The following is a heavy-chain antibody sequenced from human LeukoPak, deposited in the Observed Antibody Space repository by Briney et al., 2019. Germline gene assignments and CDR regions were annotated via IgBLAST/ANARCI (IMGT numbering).Heavy chain of an antibody. V-gene: IGHV3-48*03. Sequence: PGGSLRLSCAASGLSISDYEMNWVRQAPGKGLEWISYISSSGSAIQHADSVKGRFAISRDNAKNSLYLEMTSLGAEDTAVYYCATKVAGTSHFSYWGQGTLVTVSS. J-gene: IGHJ4*02. D-gene: IGHD6-19*01. CDR1: GLSISDYE. CDR3: ATKVAGTSHFSY. CDR2: ISSSGSAI.